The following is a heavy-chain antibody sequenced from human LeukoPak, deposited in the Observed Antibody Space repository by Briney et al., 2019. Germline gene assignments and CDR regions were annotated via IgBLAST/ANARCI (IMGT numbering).Heavy chain of an antibody. J-gene: IGHJ4*02. Sequence: GGSLRPSLTASGFTFRNYWMSWFPQTPEKGLEWVANIKQDGYEKYHVDSVKGRFTISRDNAKNSLYLQMNNLRAEDTAVYYCVSFYETYWGRGTLVTVSS. D-gene: IGHD2/OR15-2a*01. CDR2: IKQDGYEK. CDR3: VSFYETY. CDR1: GFTFRNYW. V-gene: IGHV3-7*01.